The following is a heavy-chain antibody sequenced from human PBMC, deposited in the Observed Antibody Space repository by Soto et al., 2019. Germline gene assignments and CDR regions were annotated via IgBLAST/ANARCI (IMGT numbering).Heavy chain of an antibody. V-gene: IGHV3-33*06. CDR3: AKEEAELRPYYYYGMDV. D-gene: IGHD1-7*01. CDR1: GFSFSRYG. CDR2: TWYDGSNK. J-gene: IGHJ6*01. Sequence: LRLSCAASGFSFSRYGMHWFRQAPVKGLEWVAVTWYDGSNKYYADSVKGRFTISRDNARKNLYLQMKSLRAEDTAVYYCAKEEAELRPYYYYGMDVWGQGTTVTVSS.